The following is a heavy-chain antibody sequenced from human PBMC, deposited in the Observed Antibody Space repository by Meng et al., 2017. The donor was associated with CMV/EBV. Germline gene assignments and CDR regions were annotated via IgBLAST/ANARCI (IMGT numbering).Heavy chain of an antibody. Sequence: SLKISCAASGFTFSSYAMHWVRQAPGKGLEWVTVISYDGSNKYYADSVKGRFTISRDNSKNTLSLQMNSLRAEDTAVYYCARAFELNYYYGMDVWGQGTTVTVSS. CDR3: ARAFELNYYYGMDV. D-gene: IGHD1-26*01. CDR2: ISYDGSNK. CDR1: GFTFSSYA. J-gene: IGHJ6*02. V-gene: IGHV3-30*04.